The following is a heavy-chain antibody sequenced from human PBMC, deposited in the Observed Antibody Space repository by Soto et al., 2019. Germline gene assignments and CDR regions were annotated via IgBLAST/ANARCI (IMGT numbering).Heavy chain of an antibody. D-gene: IGHD3-10*01. CDR1: GFTFSSYA. Sequence: EVQLLESGGGLVQPGGSLRLSCAASGFTFSSYAMSWVRQAPGKGLEWVSAISGSGGSTYYADSVKGRFTISRDNSKNTLYLKMNGLRAEDTAVYYCAKELLLWFGQLLSTADYWGQGTLVTVSS. CDR2: ISGSGGST. CDR3: AKELLLWFGQLLSTADY. V-gene: IGHV3-23*01. J-gene: IGHJ4*02.